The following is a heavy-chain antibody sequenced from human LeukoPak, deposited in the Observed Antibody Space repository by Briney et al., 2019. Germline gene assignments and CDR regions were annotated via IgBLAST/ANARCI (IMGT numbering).Heavy chain of an antibody. CDR2: MNPNSGNT. CDR3: ASPWSSSWNDAFDI. J-gene: IGHJ3*02. D-gene: IGHD6-13*01. V-gene: IGHV1-8*01. Sequence: ASVKVSCKAPGYTFTSYDINWVRQSTGQGLEWMGWMNPNSGNTGYAQKFQGRITMTRNTSISTAYMELSSLRSEDTAVYYCASPWSSSWNDAFDIWGQGTMVTVSS. CDR1: GYTFTSYD.